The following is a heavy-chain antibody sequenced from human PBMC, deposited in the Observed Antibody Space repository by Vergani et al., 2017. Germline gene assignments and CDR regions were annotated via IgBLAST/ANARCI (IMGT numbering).Heavy chain of an antibody. V-gene: IGHV1-46*01. D-gene: IGHD6-13*01. Sequence: QVQLVQSGAEVKKPGASVKVSCKASGYTFTSYYMHWVRQAPGQGLEWMGIINPSGGSTSYAQKFQGRVTMTRDTSTSPVYMELSSLRSEDTAVYYCVGGAAGTYWFDPWGQGTLVTVSS. CDR3: VGGAAGTYWFDP. J-gene: IGHJ5*02. CDR2: INPSGGST. CDR1: GYTFTSYY.